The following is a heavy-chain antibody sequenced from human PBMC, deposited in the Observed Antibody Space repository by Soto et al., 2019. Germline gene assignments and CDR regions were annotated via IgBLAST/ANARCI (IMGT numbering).Heavy chain of an antibody. Sequence: PGGSLRLSCISSGFTFRTYTMNWVRQAPGKGLEWVSGIRGFSPYTFYAESVKGRFTISRDNAKNSLYLQMNSLRAGDTAVYYCARDRGYDAHDYYYNAMDVWGQGTTVTVS. V-gene: IGHV3-21*01. CDR2: IRGFSPYT. CDR3: ARDRGYDAHDYYYNAMDV. J-gene: IGHJ6*02. D-gene: IGHD2-15*01. CDR1: GFTFRTYT.